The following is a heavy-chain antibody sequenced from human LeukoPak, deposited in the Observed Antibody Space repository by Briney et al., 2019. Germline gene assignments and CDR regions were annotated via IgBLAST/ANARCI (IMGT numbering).Heavy chain of an antibody. J-gene: IGHJ4*02. CDR1: GYSISSGYY. Sequence: SETLSLTCAVSGYSISSGYYWGWIRQPPGKGLEWIGSIYHSGSTYYNPSLKSRVTISVDTSKNQFSLKLSSVTAVDTAVYYCARLYYYDSSGYLVWGQGTLVTVSS. CDR3: ARLYYYDSSGYLV. CDR2: IYHSGST. V-gene: IGHV4-38-2*01. D-gene: IGHD3-22*01.